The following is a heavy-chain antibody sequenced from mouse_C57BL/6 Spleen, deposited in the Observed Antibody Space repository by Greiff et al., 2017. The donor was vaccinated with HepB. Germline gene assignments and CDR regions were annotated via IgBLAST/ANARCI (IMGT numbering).Heavy chain of an antibody. Sequence: VKLQQPGTELVKPGASVKLSCKASGYTFTSYWMHWAKQRPGQGLEWIGNINPSNGGTNYNEKFKSKATLTVDKSSSTAYMQLSSLTSEDSAVYYCAREDYDYWYFDVWGTGTTVTVSS. J-gene: IGHJ1*03. CDR2: INPSNGGT. CDR1: GYTFTSYW. D-gene: IGHD2-4*01. V-gene: IGHV1-53*01. CDR3: AREDYDYWYFDV.